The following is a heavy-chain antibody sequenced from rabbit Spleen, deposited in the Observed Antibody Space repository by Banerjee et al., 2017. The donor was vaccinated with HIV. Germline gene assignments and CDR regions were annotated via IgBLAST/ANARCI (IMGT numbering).Heavy chain of an antibody. CDR3: ARGSAAMTMVITGFYFNL. CDR1: GFSFSSNA. Sequence: QEQLVESRGGLVQPGESLTLTCTASGFSFSSNAMCWVRQAPGKGLEWIGCIDTGSGGTYYASWAKGRFTISKASSTTVTLQMTSLTAADTATYFCARGSAAMTMVITGFYFNLWGPGTLVTVS. CDR2: IDTGSGGT. D-gene: IGHD2-1*01. J-gene: IGHJ4*01. V-gene: IGHV1S45*01.